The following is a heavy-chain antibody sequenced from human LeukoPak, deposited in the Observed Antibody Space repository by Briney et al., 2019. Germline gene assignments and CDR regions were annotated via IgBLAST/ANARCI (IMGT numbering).Heavy chain of an antibody. V-gene: IGHV3-48*03. CDR1: GLTISSYE. D-gene: IGHD6-13*01. CDR3: AKGWQQPRFDY. Sequence: GGSLRLSCAASGLTISSYEMSWVRQAAGKGLEWISYISSSGSTIFYSDSVKGRFTISRDNAKNSLHLQMNSLRAEDTAVYYCAKGWQQPRFDYWGQGTLVTVSS. CDR2: ISSSGSTI. J-gene: IGHJ4*02.